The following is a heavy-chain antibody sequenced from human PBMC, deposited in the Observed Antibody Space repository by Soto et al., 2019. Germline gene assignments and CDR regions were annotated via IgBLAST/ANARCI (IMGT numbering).Heavy chain of an antibody. V-gene: IGHV4-4*02. Sequence: SETLSLTCAVSGGSFTSNNWWTWVRQPPGQGLEWIGEIYRTGSTNYNPSLKSRVTISLDKSENQFSLKVTSLTAADTAVYYCESRDPGTTVDYWGQGTLVTVSS. CDR3: ESRDPGTTVDY. J-gene: IGHJ4*02. D-gene: IGHD1-7*01. CDR1: GGSFTSNNW. CDR2: IYRTGST.